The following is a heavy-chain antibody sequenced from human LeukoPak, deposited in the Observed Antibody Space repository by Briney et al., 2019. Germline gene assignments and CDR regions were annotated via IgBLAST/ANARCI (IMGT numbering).Heavy chain of an antibody. V-gene: IGHV4-59*08. Sequence: PSETLSLTCTGSDGSISGYYWSWIRQPPGKGLEWIGYIYYSGSTNYNPSLKSRVTISVDTSKNQFSLKLGSVTAADTAVYYCARHEGAVAGTIDYWGQGTLVTVSS. CDR1: DGSISGYY. J-gene: IGHJ4*02. D-gene: IGHD6-19*01. CDR3: ARHEGAVAGTIDY. CDR2: IYYSGST.